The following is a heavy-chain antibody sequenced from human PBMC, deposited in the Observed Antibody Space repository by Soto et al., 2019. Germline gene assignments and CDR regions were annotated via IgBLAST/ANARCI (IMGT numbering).Heavy chain of an antibody. J-gene: IGHJ6*02. CDR3: SADHPHTAIGWPV. CDR1: GFDFGSFG. Sequence: SVKVSCKASGFDFGSFGIQFLRQTRGRGLEWIGWIVVASGRTNYARQFQGRVAFSRDMSSTTAYMDLYDLKSDDAAVYFCSADHPHTAIGWPVWGQGTTVTVSS. V-gene: IGHV1-58*02. CDR2: IVVASGRT.